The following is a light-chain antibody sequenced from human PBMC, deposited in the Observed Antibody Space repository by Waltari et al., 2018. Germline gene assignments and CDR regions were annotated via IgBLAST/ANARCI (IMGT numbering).Light chain of an antibody. CDR2: DTS. V-gene: IGKV3-11*01. CDR1: QSVFNY. Sequence: VLTQSPAPLSLSAGERATLSCRASQSVFNYLAWYQQKRGQAPRLLIYDTSKRATGIPARFSGSGSGTDFTLTISNLEADDFALYYCQQGSILPLTFGGGTKVEIK. J-gene: IGKJ4*01. CDR3: QQGSILPLT.